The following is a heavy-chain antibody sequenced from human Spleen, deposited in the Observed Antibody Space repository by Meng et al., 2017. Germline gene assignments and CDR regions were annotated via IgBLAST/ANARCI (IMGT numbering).Heavy chain of an antibody. CDR1: GCSSRSYY. CDR3: ARGWKETSSIAARRNGFDP. D-gene: IGHD6-6*01. V-gene: IGHV4-34*01. CDR2: INHSGGT. Sequence: QLPSQQWGAGLLTTSETMLSTAAVAGCSSRSYYWNWIRQPPGKGLEWIGGINHSGGTNYNPSLKSRVTISVNTSKNQFFLKLSSVTAADTAVYYCARGWKETSSIAARRNGFDPWGQGTLVTVSS. J-gene: IGHJ5*02.